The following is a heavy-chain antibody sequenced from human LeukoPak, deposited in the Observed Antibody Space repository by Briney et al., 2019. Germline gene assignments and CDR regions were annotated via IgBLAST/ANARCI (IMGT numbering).Heavy chain of an antibody. CDR2: INWNGDNT. CDR1: GFTFDDYG. V-gene: IGHV3-20*04. Sequence: GSLRLSCAASGFTFDDYGMNWVRQVPGKGLEWVSGINWNGDNTGYADSVKGRFSISRDNAKSSLYLQMNSLRAEDTALYYCARPFKTSSSSWPTDYWGQGTLVNVSS. CDR3: ARPFKTSSSSWPTDY. J-gene: IGHJ4*02. D-gene: IGHD2-2*01.